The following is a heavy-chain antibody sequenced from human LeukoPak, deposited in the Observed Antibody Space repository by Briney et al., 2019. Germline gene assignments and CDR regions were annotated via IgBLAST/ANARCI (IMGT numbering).Heavy chain of an antibody. Sequence: GGSLRLSCAASGFTFSSYAMSWVRQAPGKGLEWVSAISGSGGSTYYADSVKGRFTISRDNSKNTLYLQMNSLRAEDTAVYYCAKDRVVVVAATSLLENWGQGSLITVSS. V-gene: IGHV3-23*01. D-gene: IGHD2-15*01. CDR3: AKDRVVVVAATSLLEN. J-gene: IGHJ4*02. CDR2: ISGSGGST. CDR1: GFTFSSYA.